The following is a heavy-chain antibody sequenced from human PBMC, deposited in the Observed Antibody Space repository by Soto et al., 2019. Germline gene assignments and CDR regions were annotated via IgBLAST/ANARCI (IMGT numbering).Heavy chain of an antibody. D-gene: IGHD3-3*02. J-gene: IGHJ3*02. CDR2: ISGSAVSA. CDR3: ATDGHFWRGYYPNDAFDI. CDR1: GFTFSSYA. Sequence: EVHLLESGGGLVQPGGSLRLSCAASGFTFSSYAMSWVRQAPGKGLEWVSAISGSAVSAYYADSVKGRFTISRDNSKNTLSLQLHSLRAEDTAVYYCATDGHFWRGYYPNDAFDIWGQGTMVTVSS. V-gene: IGHV3-23*01.